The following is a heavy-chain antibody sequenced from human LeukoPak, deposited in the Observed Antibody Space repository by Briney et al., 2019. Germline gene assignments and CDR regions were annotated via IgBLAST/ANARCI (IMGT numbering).Heavy chain of an antibody. CDR2: ISDRDGST. J-gene: IGHJ6*02. D-gene: IGHD2-15*01. CDR3: AKAVGVAATSPTSYFYYGMDV. Sequence: GGSLRLSCAASGFTFSNYAMSCVRQAPGKGLEWVSSISDRDGSTYYVGAVKGRFTVSRDNSKNTLYLQMNSLRGEDTAVYFCAKAVGVAATSPTSYFYYGMDVWGQGTTVTVSS. CDR1: GFTFSNYA. V-gene: IGHV3-23*01.